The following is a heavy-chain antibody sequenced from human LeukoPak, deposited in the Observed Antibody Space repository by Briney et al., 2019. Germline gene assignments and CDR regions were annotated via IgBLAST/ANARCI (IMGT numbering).Heavy chain of an antibody. CDR3: ARCLWSGYCDWFDP. J-gene: IGHJ5*02. Sequence: ASVKVSCKASGYTFSTYGFSWVRQAPGQGLEWMGWISAYNGNTNYAQRFQGGATMTTDTSTSTAYMELRSLRSDDTAVYYCARCLWSGYCDWFDPWGQGTLVTVSS. CDR2: ISAYNGNT. D-gene: IGHD3-3*01. CDR1: GYTFSTYG. V-gene: IGHV1-18*01.